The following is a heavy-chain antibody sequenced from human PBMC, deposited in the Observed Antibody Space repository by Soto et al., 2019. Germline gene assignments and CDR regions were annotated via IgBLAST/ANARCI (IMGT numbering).Heavy chain of an antibody. CDR2: VYYSGST. J-gene: IGHJ4*02. CDR3: AASISIFGVVTF. D-gene: IGHD3-3*01. V-gene: IGHV4-61*01. CDR1: GGSVSRVSYY. Sequence: TLSLTCNVSGGSVSRVSYYWSWIRQSPGKGLEWIGYVYYSGSTNYNPSLKSRVTISVDTSKNQFSLKLRSVTAADTAVYYCAASISIFGVVTFWGQGTLVTVSS.